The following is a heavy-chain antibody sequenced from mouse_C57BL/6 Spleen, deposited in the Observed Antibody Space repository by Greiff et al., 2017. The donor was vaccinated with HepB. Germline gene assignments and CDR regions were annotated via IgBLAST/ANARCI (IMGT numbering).Heavy chain of an antibody. CDR1: GFTFSDYG. D-gene: IGHD2-4*01. CDR3: ASPIYYDYLWFAY. CDR2: ISIGSSTI. J-gene: IGHJ3*01. V-gene: IGHV5-17*01. Sequence: EVHLVESGGGLVKPGGSLKLSCAASGFTFSDYGMHWVRQAPEKGLEWVAYISIGSSTIYYADTVKGRFTISRDNAKNTLFLQMTSLRSEDTAMYYCASPIYYDYLWFAYWGQGTLVTVSA.